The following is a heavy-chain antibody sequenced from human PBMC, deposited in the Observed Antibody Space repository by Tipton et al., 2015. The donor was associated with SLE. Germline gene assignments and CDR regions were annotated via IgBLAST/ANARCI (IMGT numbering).Heavy chain of an antibody. CDR1: GCSISSSSYY. V-gene: IGHV4-39*01. CDR3: ATGWYYFDY. D-gene: IGHD6-19*01. J-gene: IGHJ4*02. CDR2: IYYSGST. Sequence: TLSLTCTVSGCSISSSSYYWGWIRQPPGKGLEWIGNIYYSGSTYYNPSLKTRVTISVDTSKNQFSLKLSSVTAADTAVYYCATGWYYFDYWGQGTLLTVSS.